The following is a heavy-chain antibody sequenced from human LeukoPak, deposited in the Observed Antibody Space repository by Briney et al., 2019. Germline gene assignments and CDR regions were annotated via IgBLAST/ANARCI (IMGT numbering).Heavy chain of an antibody. CDR1: GGSISSYY. Sequence: SETLSLTCTVSGGSISSYYWSWIRQPPGKGLEWIGYIYYSGSTNYNPSLRSRVTISVDTSKNQFSLKLSSVTAADTAVYYCARVKRYTHAFDIWGQGTMVTVSS. CDR2: IYYSGST. J-gene: IGHJ3*02. CDR3: ARVKRYTHAFDI. V-gene: IGHV4-59*12. D-gene: IGHD2-2*02.